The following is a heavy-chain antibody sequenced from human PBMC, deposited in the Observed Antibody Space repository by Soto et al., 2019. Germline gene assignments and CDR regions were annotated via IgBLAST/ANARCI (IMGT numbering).Heavy chain of an antibody. V-gene: IGHV1-69*12. CDR2: IIPLFGTV. CDR1: GGTFSSYT. J-gene: IGHJ5*02. D-gene: IGHD3-3*01. Sequence: QVQLVQSGAEVKKPGSSVKVSCKASGGTFSSYTITWLRQAPGQGLEWMGGIIPLFGTVNYAQNFQGRVTITADESTTTAYMELTRLRSEDMAVYFCARGTYYDFWSANWFDPWGQGTLVTVSS. CDR3: ARGTYYDFWSANWFDP.